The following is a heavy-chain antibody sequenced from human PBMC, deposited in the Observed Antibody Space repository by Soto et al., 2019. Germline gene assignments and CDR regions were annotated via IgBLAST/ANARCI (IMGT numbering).Heavy chain of an antibody. V-gene: IGHV4-34*01. CDR2: INHSGST. CDR1: GGSFSVYY. CDR3: ARDYSNYVGYGMDV. Sequence: PSETLSLTCAVYGGSFSVYYWSWIRQPPGKGLEWIGEINHSGSTNYNPSLKGRVTISVDTSKNQFSLKLSSVTAADTAVYYCARDYSNYVGYGMDVWGQGTTVTVSS. D-gene: IGHD4-4*01. J-gene: IGHJ6*02.